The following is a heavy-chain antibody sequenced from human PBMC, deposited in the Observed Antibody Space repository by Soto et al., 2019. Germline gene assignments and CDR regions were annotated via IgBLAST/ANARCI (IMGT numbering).Heavy chain of an antibody. CDR1: GGSISSYY. V-gene: IGHV4-59*08. J-gene: IGHJ5*02. D-gene: IGHD2-2*01. Sequence: PSETLSLTCTASGGSISSYYWSWIRQPPGKGLEWIGYIYYSGSTNYNPSLKSRVTISVDTSKNQFSLKLSSVTAADTAVYYCARRYCSSTSCYNWFDPWGQGTLVTVS. CDR2: IYYSGST. CDR3: ARRYCSSTSCYNWFDP.